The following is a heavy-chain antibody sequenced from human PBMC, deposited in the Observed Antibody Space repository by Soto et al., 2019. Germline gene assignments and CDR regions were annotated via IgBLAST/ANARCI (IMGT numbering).Heavy chain of an antibody. CDR2: IIPIFGTA. J-gene: IGHJ5*02. Sequence: QVQLVQSGAEVKKPGSSVKVSCKDSGGTFSSYAISWVRQAPGQGLEWMGGIIPIFGTANYAQKFQGRVTITADESTSTAYMELSSLRSEDTAVYYCARDREGGTGEGNWFDPWGQGTLVTVSS. CDR1: GGTFSSYA. V-gene: IGHV1-69*12. CDR3: ARDREGGTGEGNWFDP. D-gene: IGHD1-1*01.